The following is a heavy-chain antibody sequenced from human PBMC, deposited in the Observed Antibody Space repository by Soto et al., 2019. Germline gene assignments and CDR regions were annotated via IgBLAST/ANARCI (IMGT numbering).Heavy chain of an antibody. CDR1: GDTFSSYA. J-gene: IGHJ6*02. D-gene: IGHD2-21*02. CDR2: IIPIFGTA. V-gene: IGHV1-69*13. Sequence: SVKVSCKASGDTFSSYAISWVRQAPGQGLEWMGGIIPIFGTANYAQKFQGRVTITADESTSTAYMELSSLRSEDTAVYYCARGEGGDILTPREKYYYYYYGMDVWGQGTTVTVSS. CDR3: ARGEGGDILTPREKYYYYYYGMDV.